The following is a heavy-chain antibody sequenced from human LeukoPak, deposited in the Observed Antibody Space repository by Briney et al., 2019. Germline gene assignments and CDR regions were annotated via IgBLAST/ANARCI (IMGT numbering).Heavy chain of an antibody. CDR1: GFTFSSYS. CDR2: ISSSSSYI. D-gene: IGHD3-9*01. Sequence: PGGSLRLSCAASGFTFSSYSMNWVRQAPGKGLEWVSSISSSSSYIYYADSVKGRFTISRDNAKNSLYLQMNSLRAEDTAVHYCARWGHDILTASFDYWGQGTLVTVSS. J-gene: IGHJ4*02. CDR3: ARWGHDILTASFDY. V-gene: IGHV3-21*01.